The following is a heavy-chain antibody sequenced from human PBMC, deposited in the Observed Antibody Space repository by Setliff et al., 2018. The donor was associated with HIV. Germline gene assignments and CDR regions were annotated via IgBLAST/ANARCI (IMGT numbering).Heavy chain of an antibody. CDR3: ARDLPELTGRSFDP. CDR1: GGSISGYF. Sequence: SETLSLTCNVSGGSISGYFWTWIRQPAGKGLEWIGRIYTSGSTNYNPSLKSRLSMSIDTSKNHFSLILTSVTAADTAVYYCARDLPELTGRSFDPWGQGIQVTVSS. V-gene: IGHV4-4*07. J-gene: IGHJ5*02. D-gene: IGHD7-27*01. CDR2: IYTSGST.